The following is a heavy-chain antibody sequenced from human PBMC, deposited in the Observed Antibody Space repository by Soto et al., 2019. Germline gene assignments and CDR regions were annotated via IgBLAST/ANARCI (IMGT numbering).Heavy chain of an antibody. CDR1: GYIFTSLF. J-gene: IGHJ6*02. V-gene: IGHV5-51*01. CDR3: AIPEPWANGMDV. D-gene: IGHD7-27*01. Sequence: PGESLKISCKGSGYIFTSLFIGWVRQLPGKGLEWMGIIYPGDSETRYSPSFQGQVTISADKSISTAYLKWSSLKSSDSGIYHCAIPEPWANGMDVWGQGTTVTVSS. CDR2: IYPGDSET.